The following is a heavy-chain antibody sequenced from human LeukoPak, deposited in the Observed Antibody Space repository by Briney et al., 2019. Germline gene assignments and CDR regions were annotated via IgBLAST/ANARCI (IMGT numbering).Heavy chain of an antibody. V-gene: IGHV4-34*01. D-gene: IGHD4-11*01. CDR2: MNHSGRT. J-gene: IGHJ4*02. CDR3: ARARLHRVYYFDY. CDR1: NGSFSGYY. Sequence: SETLSLTCAVYNGSFSGYYWSWIRQPPGKGLEWIGEMNHSGRTNYNPSFKSRVTISVDTSKNQFSLKLSSVTAADTAVYYCARARLHRVYYFDYWGQGTLVIVSS.